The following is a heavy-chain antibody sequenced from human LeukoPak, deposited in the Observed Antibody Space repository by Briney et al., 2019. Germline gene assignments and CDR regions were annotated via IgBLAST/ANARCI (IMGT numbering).Heavy chain of an antibody. Sequence: GGSLRLSCAASGISFRSYGMHWVRQAPGKGLEWVSAVSGSGDSTYYADSVKGRFTISRDNSKNTLYLQMDSLRAEDTAVYYCAKAHHYDTPSSYWGQGTLVTVSS. CDR2: VSGSGDST. V-gene: IGHV3-NL1*01. D-gene: IGHD3-9*01. J-gene: IGHJ4*02. CDR1: GISFRSYG. CDR3: AKAHHYDTPSSY.